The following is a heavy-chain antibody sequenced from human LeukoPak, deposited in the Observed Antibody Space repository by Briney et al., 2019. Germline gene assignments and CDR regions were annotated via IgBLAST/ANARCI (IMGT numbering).Heavy chain of an antibody. D-gene: IGHD5-24*01. V-gene: IGHV5-51*01. CDR3: ARFHQLSGRTFDY. CDR2: IYPGDSDT. CDR1: GYSFTSYW. Sequence: PGESLKISCKGSGYSFTSYWIGWVRQIPGKGLEWMGIIYPGDSDTRYSPSFQGQVTISADKSISTAYLQWSSLKASDTAMYYCARFHQLSGRTFDYWGQGTLVTVSS. J-gene: IGHJ4*02.